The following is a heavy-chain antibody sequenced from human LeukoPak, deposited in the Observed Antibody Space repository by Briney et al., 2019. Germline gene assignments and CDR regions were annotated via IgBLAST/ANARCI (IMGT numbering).Heavy chain of an antibody. CDR3: ATVRGQWLVLGNWFDP. Sequence: ASVKDSCKVSGYTLTELSMHWVRQAPGKGREWMGGFDPEDGETIYAQKFQGRVTMTEDTSTDTAYMELSSLRSEDTAVYYCATVRGQWLVLGNWFDPWGQGTLVTVSS. CDR2: FDPEDGET. CDR1: GYTLTELS. D-gene: IGHD6-19*01. V-gene: IGHV1-24*01. J-gene: IGHJ5*02.